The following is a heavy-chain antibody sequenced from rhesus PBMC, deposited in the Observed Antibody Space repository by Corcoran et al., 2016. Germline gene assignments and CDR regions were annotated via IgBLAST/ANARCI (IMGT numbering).Heavy chain of an antibody. Sequence: QLQLQESGPGLVKPLETLSLTCVVSDGSIINTYWNWIRQPPGKGLEWIARFSGRGGGTDYNPSLKSRVTISTDMSKNQFSLKVNSVTAADTAVYYCARSGWTSWDNRFDVWGAGVLVTVSS. CDR3: ARSGWTSWDNRFDV. J-gene: IGHJ5-1*01. V-gene: IGHV4-173*01. D-gene: IGHD2-39*02. CDR2: FSGRGGGT. CDR1: DGSIINTY.